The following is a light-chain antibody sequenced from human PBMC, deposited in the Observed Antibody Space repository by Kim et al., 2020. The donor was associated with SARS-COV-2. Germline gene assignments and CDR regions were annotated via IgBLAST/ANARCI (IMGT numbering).Light chain of an antibody. CDR2: DAS. CDR1: QSVSSY. V-gene: IGKV3-11*01. Sequence: SLSPGERATLSCRASQSVSSYLAWYQQKPGQAPRLLIYDASNRATGIPARFSGSGSGTDFTLTISSLEPEDFALYYCQQRGDWPYTFGQGTKLEF. CDR3: QQRGDWPYT. J-gene: IGKJ2*01.